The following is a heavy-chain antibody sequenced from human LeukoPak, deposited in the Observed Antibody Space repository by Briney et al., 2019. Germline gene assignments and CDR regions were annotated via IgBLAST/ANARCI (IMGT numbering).Heavy chain of an antibody. CDR1: GGSISSYY. V-gene: IGHV4-59*08. Sequence: SETLSLTCTVSGGSISSYYWSWIRQPPGKGLECIGYISPTGSTKYNPSLKSRVTISADTSKNQFSLKLSSVTAADTAVYFCARLGQPNAFDIWGQGTMVTVS. D-gene: IGHD3-16*01. J-gene: IGHJ3*02. CDR2: ISPTGST. CDR3: ARLGQPNAFDI.